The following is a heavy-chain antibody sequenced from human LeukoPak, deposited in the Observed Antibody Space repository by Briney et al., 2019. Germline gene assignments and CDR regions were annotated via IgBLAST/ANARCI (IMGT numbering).Heavy chain of an antibody. V-gene: IGHV3-33*01. CDR2: IWYDGSNE. CDR1: GFSFGTYS. J-gene: IGHJ4*02. Sequence: GGSLRLSCVVSGFSFGTYSMHWARQVPGKGLEWVAVIWYDGSNEDYADSVKGRFTISRDNSKNTLYLQMNSLRVEDTAVYYCAREMAVWGQGALVSVSS. D-gene: IGHD2-8*01. CDR3: AREMAV.